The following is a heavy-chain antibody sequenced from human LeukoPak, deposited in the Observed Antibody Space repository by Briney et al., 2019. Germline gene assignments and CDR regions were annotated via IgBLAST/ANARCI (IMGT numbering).Heavy chain of an antibody. J-gene: IGHJ6*04. D-gene: IGHD2-21*01. CDR2: IYYSGST. V-gene: IGHV4-59*01. Sequence: SETLSLTCTVSGGSISSYYWSWIRQPPGKGLEWIGYIYYSGSTNYNPSLKSRVTISVDTSKNQFSLKLSSVTAADTAVYYCARDLYSYMDVWGKGTTVTISS. CDR1: GGSISSYY. CDR3: ARDLYSYMDV.